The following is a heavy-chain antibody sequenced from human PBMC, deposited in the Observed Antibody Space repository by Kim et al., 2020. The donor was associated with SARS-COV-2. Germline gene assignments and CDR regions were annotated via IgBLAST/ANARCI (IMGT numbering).Heavy chain of an antibody. CDR2: ISYDGSNK. CDR3: ATYPGEDIVLMVYALPVDY. CDR1: GFTFSSYG. Sequence: GGSLRLSCAASGFTFSSYGMHWVRQAPGKGLEWVAVISYDGSNKYYADSVKGRFTISRDNSKNTLYLQMNSLRAEDTAVYYCATYPGEDIVLMVYALPVDYWGQGTLVTVSS. D-gene: IGHD2-8*01. V-gene: IGHV3-30*03. J-gene: IGHJ4*02.